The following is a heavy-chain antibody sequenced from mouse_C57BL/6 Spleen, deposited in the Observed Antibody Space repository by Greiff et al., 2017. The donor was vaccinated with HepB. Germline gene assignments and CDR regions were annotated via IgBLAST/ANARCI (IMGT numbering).Heavy chain of an antibody. CDR2: INPYNGGT. CDR1: GYTFTDYY. CDR3: ARMGSSNYVWFAY. J-gene: IGHJ3*01. V-gene: IGHV1-19*01. Sequence: VQLQQSGPVLVKPGASVKMSCKASGYTFTDYYMNWVKQSHGKGLEWIGVINPYNGGTSYNQKFKGKATLTVDKSSSTAYMELNSLTSEASAVYYGARMGSSNYVWFAYWGQGTLVTVST. D-gene: IGHD2-5*01.